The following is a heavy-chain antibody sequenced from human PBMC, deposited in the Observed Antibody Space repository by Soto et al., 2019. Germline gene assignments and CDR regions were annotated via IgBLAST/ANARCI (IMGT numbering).Heavy chain of an antibody. J-gene: IGHJ4*02. CDR3: ARATYDSSTYYLDY. V-gene: IGHV4-4*02. CDR1: GGSISSSNW. Sequence: SSETLSLTCAVSGGSISSSNWWSWVRQPPGKGLEWIGEIYHSGSTNYNPSLKSRVTISVDPSNNQFALRLTSVTAPDTAIYYCARATYDSSTYYLDYWGQGTLVTVSS. CDR2: IYHSGST. D-gene: IGHD3-22*01.